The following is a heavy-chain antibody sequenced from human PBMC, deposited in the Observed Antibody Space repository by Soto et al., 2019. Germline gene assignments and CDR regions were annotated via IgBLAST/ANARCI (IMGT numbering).Heavy chain of an antibody. Sequence: QVQLQESGPGLVKPSQTLSLTCTVSGVSIGSGGYYWTWIRQHPQKGLEWIGHIYYSGSTYYNPSLKSRVTVSVDTSKNQFSLKLSSVTAADTAVYYCAREYYYDSSGFDYWGQGTLVTVSS. D-gene: IGHD3-22*01. CDR3: AREYYYDSSGFDY. V-gene: IGHV4-31*03. J-gene: IGHJ4*02. CDR2: IYYSGST. CDR1: GVSIGSGGYY.